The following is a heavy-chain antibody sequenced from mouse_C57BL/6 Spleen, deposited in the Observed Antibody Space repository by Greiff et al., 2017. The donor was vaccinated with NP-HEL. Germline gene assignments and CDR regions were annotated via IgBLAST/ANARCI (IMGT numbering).Heavy chain of an antibody. CDR2: IDPENGDT. CDR1: GFNIKDDY. CDR3: TTGLTTVVATRTLFDY. J-gene: IGHJ2*01. V-gene: IGHV14-4*01. Sequence: VQLQQPGAELVRPGASVKLSCTASGFNIKDDYMHWVKQRPEQGLEWIGWIDPENGDTEYASKFQGKATITADTSSNTAYLQLSSLTSEDTAVYYCTTGLTTVVATRTLFDYWGQGTTLTVSS. D-gene: IGHD1-1*01.